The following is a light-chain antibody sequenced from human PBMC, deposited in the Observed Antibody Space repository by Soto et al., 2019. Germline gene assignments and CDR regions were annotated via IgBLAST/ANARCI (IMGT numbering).Light chain of an antibody. CDR1: SSDVGGYNY. CDR2: EVN. Sequence: QSALTQPPSASGSPGQSVTISCTGTSSDVGGYNYVSWYQQYPGKVPKLMIYEVNKRPSGVPDRFSGSKSGNTASLTVSGLQAEDEADYYCTSYAGGNNVFGTGTKVT. CDR3: TSYAGGNNV. J-gene: IGLJ1*01. V-gene: IGLV2-8*01.